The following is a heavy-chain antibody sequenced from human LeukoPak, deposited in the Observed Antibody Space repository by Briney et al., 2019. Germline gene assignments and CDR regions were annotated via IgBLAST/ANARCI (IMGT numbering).Heavy chain of an antibody. D-gene: IGHD1-26*01. CDR2: IRNKANSYTT. CDR3: AREWDSGSYYLGYFDY. V-gene: IGHV3-72*01. CDR1: GFTFSDHY. Sequence: GRSLRLSCAASGFTFSDHYMDGVRQAPGKGLEWVGRIRNKANSYTTEYAACVKGRFTISKDDSKNSLYLQMNSLKCEDTAVYYCAREWDSGSYYLGYFDYWGQGTLVTVSS. J-gene: IGHJ4*02.